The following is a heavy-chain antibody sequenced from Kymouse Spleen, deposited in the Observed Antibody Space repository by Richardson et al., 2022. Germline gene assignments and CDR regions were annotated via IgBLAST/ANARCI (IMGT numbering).Heavy chain of an antibody. J-gene: IGHJ4*02. CDR2: IYYSGST. D-gene: IGHD3-3*01. V-gene: IGHV4-39*01. Sequence: QLQLQESGPGLVKPSETLSLTCTVSGGSISSSSYYWGWIRQPPGKGLEWIGSIYYSGSTYYNPSLKSRVTISVDTSKNQFSLKLSSVTAADTAVYYCASTIFGVVITAYFDYWGQGTLVTVSS. CDR1: GGSISSSSYY. CDR3: ASTIFGVVITAYFDY.